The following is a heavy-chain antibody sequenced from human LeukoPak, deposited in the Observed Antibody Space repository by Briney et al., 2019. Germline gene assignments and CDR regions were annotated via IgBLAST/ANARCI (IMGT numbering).Heavy chain of an antibody. CDR3: ARLLHDWFDS. CDR1: GDSINSYY. D-gene: IGHD4-11*01. V-gene: IGHV4-59*08. CDR2: IYYRGGA. J-gene: IGHJ5*01. Sequence: SETLSLTCTVSGDSINSYYWSWIRQPPGKGLEWLGYIYYRGGANYNPSLKSRVTISIDTSKNQFSLKLTSMTAADTAVYYCARLLHDWFDSWGQGTLVTVSS.